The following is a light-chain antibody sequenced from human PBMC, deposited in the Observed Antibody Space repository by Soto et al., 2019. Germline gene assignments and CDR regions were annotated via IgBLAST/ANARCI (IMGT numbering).Light chain of an antibody. Sequence: EIVMTQSPATLSVSPGERATLSCRASQSVNSNLAWYQQKPGQAPRLLIYGASIRATGIPARFSGSGSGTEFTLTISSLQSEDFTVYYCQQYINWPPYTFGQGTKLEI. CDR1: QSVNSN. CDR2: GAS. V-gene: IGKV3-15*01. J-gene: IGKJ2*01. CDR3: QQYINWPPYT.